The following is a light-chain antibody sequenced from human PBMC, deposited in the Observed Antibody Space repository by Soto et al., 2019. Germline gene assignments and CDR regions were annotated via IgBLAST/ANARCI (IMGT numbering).Light chain of an antibody. CDR3: QQYNSYPKT. CDR2: KAS. Sequence: DIHMTQSPSSLSASVGDMFTITCRASQSISSYLNWYQKKKGKAPKLLIYKASSLESGVPSRLRGSGYGTEFTITISSVKHDDFETYYCQQYNSYPKTFGQGTQVDI. CDR1: QSISSY. V-gene: IGKV1-5*03. J-gene: IGKJ1*01.